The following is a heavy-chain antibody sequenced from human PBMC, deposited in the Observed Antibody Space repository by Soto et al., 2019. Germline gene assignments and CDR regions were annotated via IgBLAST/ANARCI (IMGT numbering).Heavy chain of an antibody. D-gene: IGHD2-15*01. CDR2: IFHGGNT. CDR3: AGARWYDAFDV. Sequence: KTSETLSLTCAVSGFFISSGNYWGWIRKPPGKGLEWIGSIFHGGNTYYNPSLKSRVTISVDMSKNQFSLKLNSVTAADTAAYYCAGARWYDAFDVWGQGTVVTVSS. V-gene: IGHV4-38-2*01. CDR1: GFFISSGNY. J-gene: IGHJ3*01.